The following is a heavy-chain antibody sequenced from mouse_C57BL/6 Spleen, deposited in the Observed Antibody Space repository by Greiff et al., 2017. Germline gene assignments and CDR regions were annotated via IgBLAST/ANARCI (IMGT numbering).Heavy chain of an antibody. CDR1: GYSITSGYD. CDR3: AREGNYDYSFAY. D-gene: IGHD2-4*01. J-gene: IGHJ3*01. CDR2: ISYSGST. Sequence: EVKVVESGPGMVKPSQSLSLTCTVTGYSITSGYDWHWIRHFPGNKLEWMGYISYSGSTNYNPSLKSRISITHDTSKNHFFLKLNSVTTEDTATYYCAREGNYDYSFAYWGQGTLVTVSA. V-gene: IGHV3-1*01.